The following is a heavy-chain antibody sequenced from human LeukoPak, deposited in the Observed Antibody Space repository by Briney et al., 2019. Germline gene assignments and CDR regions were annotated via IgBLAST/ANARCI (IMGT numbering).Heavy chain of an antibody. Sequence: PGGSLRLSCAASGFTFTSYAMSWVRQAPGKGLEWVSAISGSGGSTYYADSVKGRFTISRDNSKNTLYLQMNSLRAEDTAVYYCARCPDYGDYEYYFDYWGQGTLVTVSS. V-gene: IGHV3-23*01. CDR1: GFTFTSYA. D-gene: IGHD4-17*01. CDR2: ISGSGGST. CDR3: ARCPDYGDYEYYFDY. J-gene: IGHJ4*02.